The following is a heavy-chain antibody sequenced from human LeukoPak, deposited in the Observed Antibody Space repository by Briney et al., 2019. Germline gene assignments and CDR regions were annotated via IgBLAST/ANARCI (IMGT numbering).Heavy chain of an antibody. CDR1: GFTFSSYA. J-gene: IGHJ4*02. CDR3: AKGRLGGYALDY. V-gene: IGHV3-23*01. Sequence: GASLRLSCAASGFTFSSYAMSWVRQAPGKGLEWVSAISGSGGSTYYADSVKGRFTISRDNSKNTLYLQMNSLRAEDTAVYYCAKGRLGGYALDYWGQGTLVTVSS. CDR2: ISGSGGST. D-gene: IGHD3-22*01.